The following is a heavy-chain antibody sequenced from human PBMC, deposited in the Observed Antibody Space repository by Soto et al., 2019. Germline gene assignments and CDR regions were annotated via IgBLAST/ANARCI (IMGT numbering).Heavy chain of an antibody. D-gene: IGHD6-19*01. CDR1: GFTVSSNY. J-gene: IGHJ4*02. CDR3: AREERSWSSGWQFDY. CDR2: IYSGGST. V-gene: IGHV3-53*01. Sequence: GGSLRLSCAASGFTVSSNYMSWVRQAPGKGLEWVSVIYSGGSTYYADSVKGRFTISRDNSKNTLYLQMNSLRAEDTAVYYCAREERSWSSGWQFDYWGQGTLVTVSS.